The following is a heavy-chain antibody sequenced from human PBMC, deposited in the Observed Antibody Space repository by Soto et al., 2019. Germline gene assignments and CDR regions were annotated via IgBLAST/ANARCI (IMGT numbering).Heavy chain of an antibody. CDR3: ARGRGGYSSSWYGPVYYYYYGMDV. J-gene: IGHJ6*02. V-gene: IGHV3-13*01. D-gene: IGHD6-13*01. CDR1: GFTFSGYD. CDR2: IGTAGDT. Sequence: GGSLRLSCAASGFTFSGYDMHWVRQATGKGLEWVSAIGTAGDTYYPGSVKGRFTISRENAKNSLYLQMNSLRAGDTAVYYCARGRGGYSSSWYGPVYYYYYGMDVWGQGTTVTVSS.